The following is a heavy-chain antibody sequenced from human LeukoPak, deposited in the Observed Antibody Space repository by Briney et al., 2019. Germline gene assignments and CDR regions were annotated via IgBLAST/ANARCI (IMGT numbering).Heavy chain of an antibody. D-gene: IGHD6-6*01. CDR1: GFTFSSYW. Sequence: GGSLRLSCAASGFTFSSYWMSWVRQAPGKGLEWVANIKQDGNEKYYVDSVKGRFTISRDNAKNSLYLQMNSLRVEDTAVYYCARVYSSSSGKNAFDVWGQGTMVTVSS. J-gene: IGHJ3*01. CDR2: IKQDGNEK. V-gene: IGHV3-7*03. CDR3: ARVYSSSSGKNAFDV.